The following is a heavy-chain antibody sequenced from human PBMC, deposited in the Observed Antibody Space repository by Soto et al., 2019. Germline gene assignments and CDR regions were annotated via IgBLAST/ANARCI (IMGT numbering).Heavy chain of an antibody. CDR1: GGSFSGYY. CDR3: ARGLSYSSSWYSRYYYYGMDV. J-gene: IGHJ6*02. V-gene: IGHV4-34*01. Sequence: SETLSLTCAVYGGSFSGYYWSWIRQPPGKGLEWIGEINHSGSTNYNPSLKSRVTISVDTSKNQFSLKLSSVTAADTAVYYCARGLSYSSSWYSRYYYYGMDVWGQGTTVTVSS. CDR2: INHSGST. D-gene: IGHD6-13*01.